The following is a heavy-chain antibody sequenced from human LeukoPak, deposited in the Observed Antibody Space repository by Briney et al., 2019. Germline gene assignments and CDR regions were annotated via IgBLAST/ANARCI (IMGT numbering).Heavy chain of an antibody. CDR2: IRTKTNGYAT. D-gene: IGHD4-23*01. Sequence: PGGSLRLSCAASGFIFSGSGMYWVRQAAGKGLEWVGRIRTKTNGYATTYAASVKGRFTISRDDSKNTAYLQMNSLKTEDTAVYYCTSNSDYGGAGYGYWGQGTLVTVSS. J-gene: IGHJ4*02. CDR3: TSNSDYGGAGYGY. V-gene: IGHV3-73*01. CDR1: GFIFSGSG.